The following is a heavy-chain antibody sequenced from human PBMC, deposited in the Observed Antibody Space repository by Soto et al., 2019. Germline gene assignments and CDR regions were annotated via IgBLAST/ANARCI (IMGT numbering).Heavy chain of an antibody. CDR3: ARESSGWYLKGAFDI. Sequence: QVQLVQSGAEVKKPGASVKVSCKASGYTFTSYAMHWVRQAPGQRLEWMGWINAGNGNTKYSQKFQGRVTITRDTSASTDYMELSSLRSEDTAVYYCARESSGWYLKGAFDIWGQGTMVTVSS. J-gene: IGHJ3*02. D-gene: IGHD6-19*01. CDR2: INAGNGNT. CDR1: GYTFTSYA. V-gene: IGHV1-3*01.